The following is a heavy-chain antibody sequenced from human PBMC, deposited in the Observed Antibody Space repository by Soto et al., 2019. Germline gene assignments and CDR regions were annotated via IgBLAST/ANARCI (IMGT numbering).Heavy chain of an antibody. J-gene: IGHJ4*02. CDR2: IWWDNDK. CDR1: GFSLSTTGVG. CDR3: ARSKRLAFDY. Sequence: QITLNESGPTLVEPTQTLTLTCTFSGFSLSTTGVGVGWIRQPPGKALEWLALIWWDNDKRYSPFQESRLTIAKDTSKNQVVLTMTNMDPVDTATYYCARSKRLAFDYWGQGILVTVSS. V-gene: IGHV2-5*02.